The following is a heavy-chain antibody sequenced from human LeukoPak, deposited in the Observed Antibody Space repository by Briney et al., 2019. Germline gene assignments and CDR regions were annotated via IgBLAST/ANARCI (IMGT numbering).Heavy chain of an antibody. D-gene: IGHD2-21*02. CDR3: AKDGVVTAIQGYFDY. V-gene: IGHV3-30*18. CDR1: GFTFSSYG. J-gene: IGHJ4*02. Sequence: GGSLRLSCAASGFTFSSYGMHWVRQAPGKGLEWVAVISYDGSYKFYSDSVKGRFTISRDNSKNTLYLQMNSLRAEDTAVYYCAKDGVVTAIQGYFDYWGQGTPVTVSS. CDR2: ISYDGSYK.